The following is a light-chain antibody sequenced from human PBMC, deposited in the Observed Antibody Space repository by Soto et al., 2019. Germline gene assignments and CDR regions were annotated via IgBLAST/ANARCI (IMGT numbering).Light chain of an antibody. CDR3: QQYNNWPLYT. V-gene: IGKV3-15*01. CDR2: GAS. CDR1: QSVSSN. J-gene: IGKJ2*01. Sequence: EIVRTQSPATLYVSPGERATLACRARQSVSSNLAWYQQKPGQAPRLLIYGASTRATGIPARFSGSGSGTEFTLTISSLQSEDFAVYYCQQYNNWPLYTFGQGTKLEIK.